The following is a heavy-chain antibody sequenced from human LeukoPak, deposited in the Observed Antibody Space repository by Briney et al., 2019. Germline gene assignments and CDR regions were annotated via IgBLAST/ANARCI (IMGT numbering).Heavy chain of an antibody. V-gene: IGHV4-34*01. CDR1: GGSFSGYY. Sequence: SETLSLTCAVNGGSFSGYYWSWLRQPPGKGLEWIGEINHSGSTNYNPSLKSRVTISVDTSKNQFSLKLSSVTAAVTAVYYCARARTYYYDSSGYYGYWGQGTLVTVSS. CDR3: ARARTYYYDSSGYYGY. J-gene: IGHJ4*02. CDR2: INHSGST. D-gene: IGHD3-22*01.